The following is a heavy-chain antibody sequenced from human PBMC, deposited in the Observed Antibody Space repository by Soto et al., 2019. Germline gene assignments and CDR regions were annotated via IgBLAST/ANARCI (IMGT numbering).Heavy chain of an antibody. CDR2: INPDNANT. Sequence: QVQLVQSGAEVKKPGASVKISCEASGYTFISRALHWVRQAPGQRLEWMAWINPDNANTKYSQNFQGRVTFTGDTTATTAYMELSSLRSEDTAVYFCARDPGSGHYFDYWGQGTLVTVSS. V-gene: IGHV1-3*01. CDR1: GYTFISRA. D-gene: IGHD2-15*01. J-gene: IGHJ4*02. CDR3: ARDPGSGHYFDY.